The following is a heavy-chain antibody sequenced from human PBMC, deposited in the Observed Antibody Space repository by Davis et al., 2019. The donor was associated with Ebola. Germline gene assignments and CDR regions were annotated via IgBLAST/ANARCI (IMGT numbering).Heavy chain of an antibody. V-gene: IGHV3-7*01. J-gene: IGHJ4*02. CDR2: IKGDGTNK. Sequence: PGGSLRLSCAASGFTSSSYWMTWVRQAPGKGLEWVAYIKGDGTNKNYVDSVTGRFTISRDNAKNSLSLQMNSLRAEDTAVYYCVRDRGWLQHDFWGQGTLVIVSS. D-gene: IGHD5-24*01. CDR3: VRDRGWLQHDF. CDR1: GFTSSSYW.